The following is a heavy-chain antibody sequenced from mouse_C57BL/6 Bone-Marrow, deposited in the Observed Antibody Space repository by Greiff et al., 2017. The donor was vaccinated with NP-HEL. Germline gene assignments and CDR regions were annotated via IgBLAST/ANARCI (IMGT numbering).Heavy chain of an antibody. D-gene: IGHD2-1*01. CDR3: AYYGTPFAY. CDR1: GYTFTSYW. V-gene: IGHV1-64*01. Sequence: QVQLQQPGAELVKPGASVKLSCKASGYTFTSYWMHWVKQRPGQGLEWIGLIHPNSGSTNYNEKFKSKATLTVDKSSSTAYMQLSSLTSDDSAVYYCAYYGTPFAYWGQGTLVTVSA. J-gene: IGHJ3*01. CDR2: IHPNSGST.